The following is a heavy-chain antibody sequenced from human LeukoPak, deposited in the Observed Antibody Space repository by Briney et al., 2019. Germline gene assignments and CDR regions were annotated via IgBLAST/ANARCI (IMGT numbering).Heavy chain of an antibody. V-gene: IGHV1-46*01. J-gene: IGHJ4*02. CDR1: GYSFTSYH. D-gene: IGHD3-3*01. Sequence: ASVKVSCKASGYSFTSYHMHWVRQAPGRGLEWMGIINPSGGSTTYAQKFQGRVTMTRDMLTSTVYMELSSLRSEDTAVYYCARSITIFGVATLGYWGQGTLVTVSS. CDR3: ARSITIFGVATLGY. CDR2: INPSGGST.